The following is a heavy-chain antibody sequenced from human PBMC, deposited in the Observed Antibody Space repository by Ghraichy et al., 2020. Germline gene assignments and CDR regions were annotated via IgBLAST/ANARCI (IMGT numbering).Heavy chain of an antibody. V-gene: IGHV3-7*03. CDR3: ARGGVPAVIKYYYYYYMDV. J-gene: IGHJ6*03. CDR2: IKQDGSEK. Sequence: GGSLRLSCAASGFTFSNYWMSWVRQAPGKGLEWVANIKQDGSEKYYVDSVKGRFTISRDNAKNSLYLQMNSLRAEDTAVYYCARGGVPAVIKYYYYYYMDVWGKGTTVTVSS. CDR1: GFTFSNYW. D-gene: IGHD2-2*01.